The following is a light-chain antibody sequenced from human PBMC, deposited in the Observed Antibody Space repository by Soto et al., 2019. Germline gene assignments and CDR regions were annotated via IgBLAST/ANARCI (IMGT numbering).Light chain of an antibody. V-gene: IGKV3-15*01. CDR3: QQYNSWPWT. Sequence: EIVMTQSPATLSVSPGERATLSCRASQSVSSNLAWYQQKPGQAPRLLIYGASTRATGIPARFSGSGSGTESTLTISSLQSEDRAVYYCQQYNSWPWTCGQGNKM. CDR1: QSVSSN. CDR2: GAS. J-gene: IGKJ1*01.